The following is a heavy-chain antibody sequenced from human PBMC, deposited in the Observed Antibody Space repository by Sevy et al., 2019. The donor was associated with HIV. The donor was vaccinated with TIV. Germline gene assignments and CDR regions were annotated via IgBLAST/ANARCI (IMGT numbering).Heavy chain of an antibody. J-gene: IGHJ4*02. Sequence: GGSLRLSCAASGFSFSSHGMHWVRQAPGKGLEWRAVISYDGNKKNYADSGKGRFTMSRDNSKNKLYLQMNSLRAEDTAVYYCARDGGWYNYAPSDYWGQGTLVTVSS. CDR1: GFSFSSHG. CDR3: ARDGGWYNYAPSDY. CDR2: ISYDGNKK. D-gene: IGHD1-1*01. V-gene: IGHV3-30*03.